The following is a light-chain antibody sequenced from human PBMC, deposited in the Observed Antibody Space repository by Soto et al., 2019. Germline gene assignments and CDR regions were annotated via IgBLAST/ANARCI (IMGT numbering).Light chain of an antibody. CDR2: QVT. Sequence: QLVLAQPASVSGSPGQSITISCTGSSSDIASFNYVSWYQQYPGKAPKLLIYQVTSRASGVSHRFSGSKFGDTASLTISGLQPEDEAEYYCNSYSSSTFYVFGTGTQLTVL. CDR3: NSYSSSTFYV. V-gene: IGLV2-14*01. J-gene: IGLJ1*01. CDR1: SSDIASFNY.